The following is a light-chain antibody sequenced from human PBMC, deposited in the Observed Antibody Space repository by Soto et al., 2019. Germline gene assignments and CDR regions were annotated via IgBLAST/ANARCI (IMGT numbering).Light chain of an antibody. V-gene: IGLV2-14*01. CDR1: SSDVGYYNY. Sequence: QSALTPPASVSGSPGQSITISCTGTSSDVGYYNYVSWYQQHPGKAPKLMIYEVSNRPSGVSNHFSASKSGNTASLTISGLQAEDEAYYYCSSYTSDNTVVFGGGTKVTVL. J-gene: IGLJ2*01. CDR3: SSYTSDNTVV. CDR2: EVS.